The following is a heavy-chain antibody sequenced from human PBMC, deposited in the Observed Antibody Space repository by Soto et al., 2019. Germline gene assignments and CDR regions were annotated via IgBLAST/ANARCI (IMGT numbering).Heavy chain of an antibody. J-gene: IGHJ4*02. Sequence: QVQLVESGGGVVQPGRSLRLSCTPSGFSFSNYGMHWVRQAPGKGLEWVAVVSYDGSHKFYEDSVEGRFTISRDNSKNTLYLQMNSMRAEDTGIYYCAKDQRGYFDYWGQGTLVTVSS. D-gene: IGHD2-15*01. CDR2: VSYDGSHK. V-gene: IGHV3-30*18. CDR3: AKDQRGYFDY. CDR1: GFSFSNYG.